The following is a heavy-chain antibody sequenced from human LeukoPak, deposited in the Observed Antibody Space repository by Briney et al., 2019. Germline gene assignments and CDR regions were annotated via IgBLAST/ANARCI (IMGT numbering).Heavy chain of an antibody. D-gene: IGHD5-18*01. V-gene: IGHV3-53*01. CDR1: GFTVSSSY. J-gene: IGHJ4*02. CDR2: TYNGGDT. CDR3: ARDGYNSGYLKALDY. Sequence: GGSLRLSCAASGFTVSSSYMSWVRQAPGKGLEWVSVTYNGGDTYFADSVKGRFTVSRDNAKNSLYLQMNSLRADDTAVYYCARDGYNSGYLKALDYWGQGTLLTVSS.